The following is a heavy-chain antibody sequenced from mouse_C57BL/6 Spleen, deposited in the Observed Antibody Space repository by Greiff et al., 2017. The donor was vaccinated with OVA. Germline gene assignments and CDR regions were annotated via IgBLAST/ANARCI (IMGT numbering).Heavy chain of an antibody. D-gene: IGHD2-3*01. Sequence: VKLVESGAELARPGASVKLSCKASGYTFTSYGISWVKQRTGQGLEWIGEIYPRSGNTYYNEKFKGKATLTADKSSSTAYMELRSLTSEDSAVYFCARGGHDGYEAYWGQGTLVTVSA. V-gene: IGHV1-81*01. CDR1: GYTFTSYG. J-gene: IGHJ3*01. CDR2: IYPRSGNT. CDR3: ARGGHDGYEAY.